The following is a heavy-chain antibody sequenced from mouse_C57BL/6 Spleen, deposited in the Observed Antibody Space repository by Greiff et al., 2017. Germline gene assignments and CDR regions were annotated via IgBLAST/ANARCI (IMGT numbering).Heavy chain of an antibody. D-gene: IGHD1-1*01. CDR2: INPNNGGT. J-gene: IGHJ3*01. V-gene: IGHV1-18*01. CDR3: ARDYGSSNGWFAY. CDR1: GYTFTDYN. Sequence: EVQLQQSGPELLKPGASVQIPCKASGYTFTDYNMDWVKQSHGKRLEWIGDINPNNGGTIYNQKFKGKATLTVDKSSSTAYMELRSLPSADTAVYYCARDYGSSNGWFAYWGQGTLVTVSA.